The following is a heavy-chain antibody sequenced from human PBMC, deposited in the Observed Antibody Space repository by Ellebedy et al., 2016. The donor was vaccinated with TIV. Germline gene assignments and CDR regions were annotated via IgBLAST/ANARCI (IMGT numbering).Heavy chain of an antibody. CDR1: GGSLNGYY. CDR3: ARGLARDY. J-gene: IGHJ4*02. Sequence: MPSETLSLTCAVYGGSLNGYYWSWIRQPPGKGLEWIGEITHSGSTNYNPSLKSRVTISVDTSKNQFSLNLSSVTAADTAVYYCARGLARDYWGQGTLVTVSS. CDR2: ITHSGST. V-gene: IGHV4-34*01.